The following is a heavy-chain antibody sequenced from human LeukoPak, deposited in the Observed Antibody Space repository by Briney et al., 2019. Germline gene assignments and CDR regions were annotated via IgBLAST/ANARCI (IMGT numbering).Heavy chain of an antibody. CDR1: GGSISSYY. Sequence: SETLSLTCTVSGGSISSYYWSWIRQPPGKGLEWIGYIYYSGSTNYNPSLKSRVTISVDTSKNQFSLKLSSVTAADTAVYYCARHVGVVRGLFDYWGQGTLATVSS. D-gene: IGHD3-10*01. V-gene: IGHV4-59*08. CDR2: IYYSGST. CDR3: ARHVGVVRGLFDY. J-gene: IGHJ4*02.